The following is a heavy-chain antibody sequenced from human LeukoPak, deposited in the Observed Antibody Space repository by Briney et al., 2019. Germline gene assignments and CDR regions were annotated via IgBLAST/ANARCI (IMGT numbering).Heavy chain of an antibody. J-gene: IGHJ4*02. Sequence: GGSLRLSCAASGFTFSNAWMSWVRQAPGKGLEWVGRIKSKTDGGTTDYAAPVKGRFTISRDDSKNTLYLQMNSLKTEDTVVYYCTTTYYYDSSGYYPPDYWGQGTLVTVSS. V-gene: IGHV3-15*01. CDR2: IKSKTDGGTT. CDR3: TTTYYYDSSGYYPPDY. CDR1: GFTFSNAW. D-gene: IGHD3-22*01.